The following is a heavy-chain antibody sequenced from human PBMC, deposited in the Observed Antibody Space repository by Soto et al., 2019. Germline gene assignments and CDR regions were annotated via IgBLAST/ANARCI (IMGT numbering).Heavy chain of an antibody. CDR3: AKDRQQWDYPKYDMAV. Sequence: PGGSLRLSCAASGFTFSSYAMSWVRQAPGKGLEWVSAISGSGGRTYYADSVRGRVTISRDNSKNRLYLQMNSPRVEDTAVYYCAKDRQQWDYPKYDMAVWGQGTTVPVYS. J-gene: IGHJ6*02. CDR2: ISGSGGRT. V-gene: IGHV3-23*01. D-gene: IGHD6-19*01. CDR1: GFTFSSYA.